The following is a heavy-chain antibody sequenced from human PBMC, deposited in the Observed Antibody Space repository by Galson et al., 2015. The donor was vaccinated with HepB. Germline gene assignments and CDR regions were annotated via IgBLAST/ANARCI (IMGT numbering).Heavy chain of an antibody. D-gene: IGHD6-19*01. CDR2: ISGSGGST. J-gene: IGHJ4*02. CDR1: GFTFSSYA. Sequence: SLRLSCAASGFTFSSYAMIWVRQAPGKGLEWVSGISGSGGSTYYADSVEGRLTISRDNSKNTLYLQMNSLRAEDTALYYCAKDHSSGWHTVSGAIDYWGQGTLVTVSS. CDR3: AKDHSSGWHTVSGAIDY. V-gene: IGHV3-23*01.